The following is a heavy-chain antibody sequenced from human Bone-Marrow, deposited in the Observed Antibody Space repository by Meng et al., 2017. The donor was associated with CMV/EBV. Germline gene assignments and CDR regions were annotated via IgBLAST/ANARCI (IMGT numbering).Heavy chain of an antibody. V-gene: IGHV3-30-3*01. D-gene: IGHD1-26*01. Sequence: GGSLRLSCAASGFTFSSYAMHWVRQAPGKGLEWVAVISYDGSNKYYADSVKGRFTISRDNSNKALYLQMNSLRGEDTAVYYCATGSDRGALFDYWGQGTTVTVSS. CDR1: GFTFSSYA. J-gene: IGHJ4*03. CDR2: ISYDGSNK. CDR3: ATGSDRGALFDY.